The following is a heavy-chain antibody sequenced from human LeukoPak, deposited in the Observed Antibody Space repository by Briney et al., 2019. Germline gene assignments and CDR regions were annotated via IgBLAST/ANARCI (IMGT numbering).Heavy chain of an antibody. CDR2: IYPGDSDT. Sequence: GESLKISCKGSGYSFTSYWIGWVRQMPGKGLEWMGIIYPGDSDTRYSPSFQGQVTISADKSISTAYLQWSSLKASDTAVYYCAISRPRCSSTSCPLDYWGQGTLVTVSS. V-gene: IGHV5-51*01. CDR3: AISRPRCSSTSCPLDY. D-gene: IGHD2-2*01. CDR1: GYSFTSYW. J-gene: IGHJ4*02.